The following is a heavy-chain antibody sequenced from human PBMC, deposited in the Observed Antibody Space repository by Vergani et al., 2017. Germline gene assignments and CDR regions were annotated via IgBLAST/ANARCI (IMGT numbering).Heavy chain of an antibody. J-gene: IGHJ4*02. CDR1: EYSFGNYW. V-gene: IGHV5-51*01. CDR3: ARHTTYTDS. D-gene: IGHD1-1*01. CDR2: IYPADSDT. Sequence: EVELVQSGPEMRKPGESLKISCKGSEYSFGNYWIGWVRQMPGKGLEWMGIIYPADSDTRYSPSFQGQVTISADKSISTAFLQWDSLKASDTALYYCARHTTYTDSWGQVTLVTVSS.